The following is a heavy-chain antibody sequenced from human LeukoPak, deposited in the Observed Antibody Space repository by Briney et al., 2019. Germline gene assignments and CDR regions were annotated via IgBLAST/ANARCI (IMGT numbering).Heavy chain of an antibody. CDR2: IIPILGIA. J-gene: IGHJ5*02. Sequence: SVKVSCKASGGTFSSYAISWVRQAPGQGLEWMGRIIPILGIANYAQKFQGRVTITADKSTSTAYMELSSLRSEDTAVYYCARHEGCTSTYCPNGWFDPWGQGTLVTVSS. CDR1: GGTFSSYA. V-gene: IGHV1-69*04. D-gene: IGHD2-2*01. CDR3: ARHEGCTSTYCPNGWFDP.